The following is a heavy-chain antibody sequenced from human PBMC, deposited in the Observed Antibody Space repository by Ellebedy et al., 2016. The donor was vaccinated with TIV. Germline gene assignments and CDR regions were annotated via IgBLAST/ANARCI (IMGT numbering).Heavy chain of an antibody. CDR1: GYSFTSYW. V-gene: IGHV5-10-1*01. CDR3: ATSGSGAFDI. CDR2: IDPSDSYT. D-gene: IGHD3-10*01. J-gene: IGHJ3*02. Sequence: GESLKISXKGSGYSFTSYWISWVRQMPGKGLEWMGRIDPSDSYTNYSPSFQGHVTISADKSISTAYLQWSSLKASDTAMYYCATSGSGAFDIWGQGTMVTVSS.